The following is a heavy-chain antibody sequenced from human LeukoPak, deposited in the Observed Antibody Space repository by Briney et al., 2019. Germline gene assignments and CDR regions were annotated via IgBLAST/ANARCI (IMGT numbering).Heavy chain of an antibody. D-gene: IGHD1-14*01. CDR3: AGDRARDRGPRTVLPTGAFDI. V-gene: IGHV3-64*01. J-gene: IGHJ3*02. Sequence: GGSLRLSCAASGFTFSSYAMHWVRQAPGKGLEYVSAISSNGGSTYYANSVKGRFTISRDNSKNTLYLQMGSLRAEDMAVYYCAGDRARDRGPRTVLPTGAFDIWGQGTMVTVSS. CDR2: ISSNGGST. CDR1: GFTFSSYA.